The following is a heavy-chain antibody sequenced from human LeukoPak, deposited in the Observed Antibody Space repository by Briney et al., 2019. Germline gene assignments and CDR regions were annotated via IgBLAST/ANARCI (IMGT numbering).Heavy chain of an antibody. CDR3: ARGPGPIAGAKNPFDI. Sequence: GGSLRLSCAASGFTFSAYAMHWVRQAPGKGLEWVAVISYDGSNKYYADFVKGRFTISGDKSKDTLYLQMNSLRPEDTAEYYCARGPGPIAGAKNPFDIWGQGTMVTVSS. V-gene: IGHV3-30*01. CDR1: GFTFSAYA. CDR2: ISYDGSNK. J-gene: IGHJ3*02. D-gene: IGHD1-26*01.